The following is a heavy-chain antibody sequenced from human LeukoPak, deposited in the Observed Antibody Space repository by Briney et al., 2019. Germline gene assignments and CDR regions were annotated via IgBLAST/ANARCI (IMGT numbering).Heavy chain of an antibody. CDR3: ASLYGDYVGSDY. Sequence: ASVKVSCKASGYTFTAYSIHWVRQAPGQGLEWMGWINPNSGGTNYAQRFQGRVTMTRDTSFSTAYMELSRLRPDDTAVYYCASLYGDYVGSDYWGQGTLVTVSS. CDR2: INPNSGGT. V-gene: IGHV1-2*02. CDR1: GYTFTAYS. D-gene: IGHD4-17*01. J-gene: IGHJ4*02.